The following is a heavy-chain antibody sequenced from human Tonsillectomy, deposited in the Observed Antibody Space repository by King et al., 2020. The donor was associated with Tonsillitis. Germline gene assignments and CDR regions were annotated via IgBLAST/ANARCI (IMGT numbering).Heavy chain of an antibody. D-gene: IGHD5-18*01. V-gene: IGHV4-39*01. CDR2: LYYSGST. J-gene: IGHJ4*02. Sequence: QLQESGPGLVKPSETLSLTCSVSGGSISSSSYYWGWIRQPPGKGLEWIGSLYYSGSTYYNPSLKSRVTISVDPSKDQFSLKLRSVTAADTAVYYCAGLIFTVGYNYGPYYFDYWGQGTLVTVSS. CDR3: AGLIFTVGYNYGPYYFDY. CDR1: GGSISSSSYY.